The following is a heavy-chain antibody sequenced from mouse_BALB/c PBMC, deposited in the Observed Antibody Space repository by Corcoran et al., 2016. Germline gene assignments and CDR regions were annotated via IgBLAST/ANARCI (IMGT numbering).Heavy chain of an antibody. J-gene: IGHJ2*01. V-gene: IGHV9-3-1*01. CDR1: GYTFTNYG. CDR2: INTYTGEP. CDR3: TRRGYYGNYFDY. D-gene: IGHD2-1*01. Sequence: QIQLVQSGPEMKKPGETVKISCKTSGYTFTNYGMNWVKQAPGKGLKWVGWINTYTGEPTCADDFKGRFAFSLETSASTAYLQINNLKNEDTATYFCTRRGYYGNYFDYWGQGTTLTFSS.